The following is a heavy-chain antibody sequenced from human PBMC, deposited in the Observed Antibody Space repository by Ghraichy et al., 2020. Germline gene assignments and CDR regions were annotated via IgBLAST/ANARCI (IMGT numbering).Heavy chain of an antibody. D-gene: IGHD2-2*01. CDR3: ARAYQLRLVDAFDI. V-gene: IGHV3-30-3*01. Sequence: GGSLRLSCAASGFTFSSYAMHWVRQAPGKGLEWVAVISDDGNSKYYADSVRGRFTISRDNSKNTLYVQMNSPRTEDTAVYYCARAYQLRLVDAFDIWGQGTMVTVSS. CDR2: ISDDGNSK. J-gene: IGHJ3*02. CDR1: GFTFSSYA.